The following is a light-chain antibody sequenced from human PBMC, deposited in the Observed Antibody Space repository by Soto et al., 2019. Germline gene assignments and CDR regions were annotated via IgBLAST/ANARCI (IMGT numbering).Light chain of an antibody. Sequence: DVVMTQTPLSLSVAPGQPASISCKSSQSLLHISGETFLFWYLQKPGQSPQLLIYEVSTRDSGVPARFSGSGSGTDFTLAISRVETEDVGIYYCMQSNKLPPTFGQGTRLGIE. CDR1: QSLLHISGETF. CDR2: EVS. CDR3: MQSNKLPPT. J-gene: IGKJ5*01. V-gene: IGKV2D-29*02.